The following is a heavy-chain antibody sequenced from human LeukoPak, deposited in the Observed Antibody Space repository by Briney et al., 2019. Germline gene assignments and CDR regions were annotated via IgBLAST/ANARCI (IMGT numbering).Heavy chain of an antibody. J-gene: IGHJ1*01. V-gene: IGHV3-30*02. CDR2: IRYDGSNK. D-gene: IGHD6-19*01. CDR3: AKDGYFLAVAGSWEYFQH. Sequence: PGGSLRLSCAASGFTFSSYGMHWVRQAPGKGLEWVAFIRYDGSNKYYADSVKGRFTISRDNSKNTLYLQMNSLRAEDTAVYYCAKDGYFLAVAGSWEYFQHWGQGTLVTVSS. CDR1: GFTFSSYG.